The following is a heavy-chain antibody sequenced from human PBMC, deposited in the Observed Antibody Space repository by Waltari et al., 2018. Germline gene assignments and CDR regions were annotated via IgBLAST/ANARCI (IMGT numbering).Heavy chain of an antibody. Sequence: QVQLVQSGPEVKKPGASVKVSCKAVGYRFTTYGISWVRQAPGQGLEWMGWISAFNGYTKYAQNFQVRVTVTMDTSTSTAYMELRNLRSDVTAVYFCARGHGYYYYMDVWGEGTTVTISS. CDR1: GYRFTTYG. CDR3: ARGHGYYYYMDV. V-gene: IGHV1-18*01. J-gene: IGHJ6*03. CDR2: ISAFNGYT.